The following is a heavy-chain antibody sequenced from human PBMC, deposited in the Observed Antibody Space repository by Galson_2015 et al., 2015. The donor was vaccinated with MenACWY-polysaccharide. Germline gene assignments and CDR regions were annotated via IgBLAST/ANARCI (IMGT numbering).Heavy chain of an antibody. CDR1: GYTFGSRD. V-gene: IGHV1-8*01. CDR2: MNPNSGNT. J-gene: IGHJ6*03. Sequence: SVKVSCKASGYTFGSRDINWVRQAPGQGLEWMGWMNPNSGNTGYAQKFKGRVTMTRNTYITTAYMELSSLRSEDTAVYYCARGSHYSYYYMDVWGKGTTVIVSS. CDR3: ARGSHYSYYYMDV.